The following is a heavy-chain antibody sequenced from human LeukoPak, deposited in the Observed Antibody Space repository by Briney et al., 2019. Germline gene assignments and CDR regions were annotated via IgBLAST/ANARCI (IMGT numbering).Heavy chain of an antibody. Sequence: PGGSLRLSCAASGFTFSSYGMHWVRQAPGKGLEWVAVIWYDGSNKYYADSVKGRFTISRDNSKNTLYLQMKSLRAEDTAVYYCARIVAYCGGDCYRAFDAFDIWGQGTMVTVSS. CDR2: IWYDGSNK. CDR3: ARIVAYCGGDCYRAFDAFDI. J-gene: IGHJ3*02. V-gene: IGHV3-33*01. CDR1: GFTFSSYG. D-gene: IGHD2-21*02.